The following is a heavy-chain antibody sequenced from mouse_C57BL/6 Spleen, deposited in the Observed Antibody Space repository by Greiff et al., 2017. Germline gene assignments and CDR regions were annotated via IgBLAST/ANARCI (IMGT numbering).Heavy chain of an antibody. Sequence: VQLKQSGPELVKPGASVKISCKASGYSFTGYYMNWVKQSPEKSLEWIGEINPSTGGTTYNQQFKAQATLTVDKSSSTAYLQLKRLTSEESSVYYCARFYYDYDAARGAMDYWGQGTSVTVSS. CDR1: GYSFTGYY. V-gene: IGHV1-42*01. J-gene: IGHJ4*01. D-gene: IGHD2-4*01. CDR3: ARFYYDYDAARGAMDY. CDR2: INPSTGGT.